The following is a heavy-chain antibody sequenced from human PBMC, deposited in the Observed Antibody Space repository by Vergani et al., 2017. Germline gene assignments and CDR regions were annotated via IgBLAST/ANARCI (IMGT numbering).Heavy chain of an antibody. D-gene: IGHD4-17*01. V-gene: IGHV1-8*01. Sequence: QVQLVQSGAEVKKPGASVKVSCKASGYTFTSYDINWVRQATGQGLEWMGWMNPNSGNTGYAQKFQGRVTMTRNTSISTAYMELSSLRSEDTAVYYCARDYGDYDDEYYYYYMDVWGKGTTVTVSS. CDR3: ARDYGDYDDEYYYYYMDV. CDR1: GYTFTSYD. J-gene: IGHJ6*03. CDR2: MNPNSGNT.